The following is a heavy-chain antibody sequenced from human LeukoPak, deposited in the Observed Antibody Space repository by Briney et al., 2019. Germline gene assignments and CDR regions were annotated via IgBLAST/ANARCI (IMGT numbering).Heavy chain of an antibody. D-gene: IGHD4-17*01. CDR2: IYHSGST. V-gene: IGHV4-4*02. Sequence: SETLSLTCAVSGGSISSRNWWSWVRQPPGKGLEWIGEIYHSGSTDYNPSLKTRVTISVDKSKNQFSLKLSSVTAADTAVYYCARASHDYGDYSHFDYWGQGTLVTVSS. CDR1: GGSISSRNW. CDR3: ARASHDYGDYSHFDY. J-gene: IGHJ4*02.